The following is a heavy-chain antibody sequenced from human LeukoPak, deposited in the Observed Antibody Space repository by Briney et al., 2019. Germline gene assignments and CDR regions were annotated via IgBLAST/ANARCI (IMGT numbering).Heavy chain of an antibody. V-gene: IGHV4-34*01. CDR2: IDHSGGT. D-gene: IGHD1-14*01. CDR1: GGPFSGYY. Sequence: PETPSLTCAVSGGPFSGYYWTWIRQSPGKGLEWIGEIDHSGGTHNNPSLRSRVTISVDTSKSQFSLKLTSVTAADTGVYYCAKPGGFFLYYMDVWGKGTTVTVSS. CDR3: AKPGGFFLYYMDV. J-gene: IGHJ6*03.